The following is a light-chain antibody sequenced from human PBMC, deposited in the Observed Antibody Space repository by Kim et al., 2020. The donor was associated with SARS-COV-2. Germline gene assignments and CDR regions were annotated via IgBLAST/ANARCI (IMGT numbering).Light chain of an antibody. V-gene: IGLV3-21*01. J-gene: IGLJ1*01. CDR2: YDS. Sequence: SYELTQPPSVSVAPGQTARITCGGNNIGGHSVHWYQQKPGQAPVLVIYYDSDRPSGIPERFSGSKSANTATLTISRVEAGDEADYYCQVWDTDTDHYVSGTGTKRTVL. CDR1: NIGGHS. CDR3: QVWDTDTDHYV.